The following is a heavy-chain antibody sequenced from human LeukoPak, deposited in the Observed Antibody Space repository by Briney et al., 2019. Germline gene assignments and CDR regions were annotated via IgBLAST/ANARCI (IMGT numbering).Heavy chain of an antibody. D-gene: IGHD6-13*01. CDR3: VAGFWGY. J-gene: IGHJ4*02. CDR1: GGSISSSSYY. CDR2: IYYSGST. Sequence: SETLSLTCTVSGGSISSSSYYWGWIRQPPGKGLEWIGSIYYSGSTYYNPSLKSRVTISVDTSKNQFSLKLSSVTAADTAMYYCVAGFWGYWGQGTLVTVSS. V-gene: IGHV4-39*01.